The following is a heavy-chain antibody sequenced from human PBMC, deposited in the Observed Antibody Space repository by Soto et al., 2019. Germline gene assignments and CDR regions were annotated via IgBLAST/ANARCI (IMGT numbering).Heavy chain of an antibody. CDR3: AKEKISTSCCTWFDP. CDR2: ISGSGGST. V-gene: IGHV3-23*01. Sequence: ELQLLESGGGLVQPGGSLRLSCAASGFIFSSYAMSWVRQAPGKGLEWVSAISGSGGSTYYADSVKGRFTISRDNSKNTLYLQMNSLRAEDTAVYYCAKEKISTSCCTWFDPWGQGTLVTVSS. CDR1: GFIFSSYA. D-gene: IGHD2-2*01. J-gene: IGHJ5*02.